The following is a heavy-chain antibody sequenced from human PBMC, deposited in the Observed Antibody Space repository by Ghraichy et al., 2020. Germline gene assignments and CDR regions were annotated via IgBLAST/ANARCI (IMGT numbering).Heavy chain of an antibody. J-gene: IGHJ1*01. D-gene: IGHD1-26*01. CDR1: GGPISSSY. Sequence: SETLSLTCTVSGGPISSSYWNWIRQPPGKGLEWIGCVHSSGSNYYNPSLNSRVTISRDASRNYFSLKLTSVTPADTAIYYCARGEDRSKVQHWGRGTLVTVSS. CDR3: ARGEDRSKVQH. V-gene: IGHV4-59*01. CDR2: VHSSGSN.